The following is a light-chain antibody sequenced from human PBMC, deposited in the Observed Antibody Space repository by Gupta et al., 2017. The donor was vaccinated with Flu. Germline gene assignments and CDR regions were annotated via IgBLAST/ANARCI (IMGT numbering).Light chain of an antibody. J-gene: IGKJ2*01. CDR1: QSVSSSY. Sequence: DIVLTQSPGTLSLSPGERATLSCRASQSVSSSYLAWYQQKPGQAPRLLIYGASSRATGIPDRFRGSGSGTDFTLTISRLEPEDFAVYYWQQYGSSPRYTCGQGTKLEIK. V-gene: IGKV3-20*01. CDR3: QQYGSSPRYT. CDR2: GAS.